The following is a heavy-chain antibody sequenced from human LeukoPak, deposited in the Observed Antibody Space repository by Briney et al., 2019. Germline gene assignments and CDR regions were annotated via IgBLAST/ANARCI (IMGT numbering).Heavy chain of an antibody. CDR2: IFSGGNT. D-gene: IGHD6-19*01. Sequence: PSETLSLTCTVSGGSISSSSYYWGWVRHPPGKGLEWIGNIFSGGNTFYNPSLKSRITISVDPSQKQFSLKLSTVTAADKALYYCVRVSTVAGLHFDYWGQGPLVPVSS. J-gene: IGHJ4*02. CDR3: VRVSTVAGLHFDY. CDR1: GGSISSSSYY. V-gene: IGHV4-39*07.